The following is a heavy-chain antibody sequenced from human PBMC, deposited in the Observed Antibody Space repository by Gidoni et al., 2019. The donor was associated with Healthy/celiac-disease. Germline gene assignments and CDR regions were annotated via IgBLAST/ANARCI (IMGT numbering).Heavy chain of an antibody. CDR3: ARDRTGYSSSWDY. Sequence: EVQLVESGGGLVKPGGSLRLSCAASGFTFSSYSMNWVRQAPGKGLGWVSSISSSSSYIYYADSMKGRFTISRDNAKNSLYLQMNSLRAEDTAVYYCARDRTGYSSSWDYWGQGTLVTVSS. CDR1: GFTFSSYS. D-gene: IGHD6-13*01. V-gene: IGHV3-21*01. CDR2: ISSSSSYI. J-gene: IGHJ4*02.